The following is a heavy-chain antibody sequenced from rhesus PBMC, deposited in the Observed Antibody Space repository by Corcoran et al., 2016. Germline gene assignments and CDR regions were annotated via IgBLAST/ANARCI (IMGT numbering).Heavy chain of an antibody. CDR3: AGGEYYYEDAFDF. J-gene: IGHJ3*01. Sequence: QLQLQESGPGLVKPSETLSVTCAVSGGSISSSYWSWIRQAPGEGLEWVWYIYGSGDTTTYHPSLKSRVTLSVETPKTQCSRKLSSVTTADTAVYYGAGGEYYYEDAFDFWGQGLLVTVSS. V-gene: IGHV4-169*01. D-gene: IGHD3-28*01. CDR1: GGSISSSY. CDR2: IYGSGDTT.